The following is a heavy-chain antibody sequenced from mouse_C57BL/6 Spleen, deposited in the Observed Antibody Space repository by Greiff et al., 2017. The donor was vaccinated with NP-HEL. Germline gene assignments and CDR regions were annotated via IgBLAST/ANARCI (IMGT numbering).Heavy chain of an antibody. Sequence: EVKLLESGPGLVKPSQSLSLTCSVTGYSITSGYYWNWIRQFPGNKLEWMGYISYDGSNNYNPSLKNRISITRDTSKNQFFLKLNSVTTEDTATYYCARYYDYRGYFDYWGQGTTLTVSS. CDR1: GYSITSGYY. V-gene: IGHV3-6*01. CDR2: ISYDGSN. CDR3: ARYYDYRGYFDY. D-gene: IGHD2-4*01. J-gene: IGHJ2*01.